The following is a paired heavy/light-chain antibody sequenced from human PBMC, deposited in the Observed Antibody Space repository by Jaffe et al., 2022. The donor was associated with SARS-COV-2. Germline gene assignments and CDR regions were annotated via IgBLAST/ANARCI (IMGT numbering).Light chain of an antibody. V-gene: IGLV1-47*01. CDR1: RSNIGNNY. CDR2: RSN. Sequence: QSVLTQPPSASGTPGQRVTISCSGSRSNIGNNYVYWYQQLPGTAPKLLIYRSNQRPSGVPDRFSGSKSGTSASLAISGLRSEDEADYYCATWDDSLSSVLFGGGTKLTVL. J-gene: IGLJ2*01. CDR3: ATWDDSLSSVL.
Heavy chain of an antibody. J-gene: IGHJ5*02. CDR1: GYTFTNYD. V-gene: IGHV1-8*01. CDR2: MNPNSGNT. Sequence: QVQLVQSGAEVKKPGASVKVSCKASGYTFTNYDINWVRQATGQGLEWMGWMNPNSGNTGYAQKFQGRVTMTRDTSISTAYMEVSSLTSEDTAVYYCARVKAGVIPERDNWFDPWGQGTLVTVSS. D-gene: IGHD3-16*02. CDR3: ARVKAGVIPERDNWFDP.